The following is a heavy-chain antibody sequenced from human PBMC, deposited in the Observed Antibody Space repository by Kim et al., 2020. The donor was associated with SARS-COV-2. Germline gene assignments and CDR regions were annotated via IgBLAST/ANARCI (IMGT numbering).Heavy chain of an antibody. CDR1: GGSFSGYY. CDR3: ARVLIGVLWAPIDY. D-gene: IGHD3-10*01. CDR2: INHSGST. V-gene: IGHV4-34*01. Sequence: SETLSLTCAVYGGSFSGYYWSWIRQPPGKGLEWIGEINHSGSTNYNPSLKSRVTISVDTSKNQFSLKLSSVTAADTAVYYCARVLIGVLWAPIDYWGQGTLVTVSS. J-gene: IGHJ4*02.